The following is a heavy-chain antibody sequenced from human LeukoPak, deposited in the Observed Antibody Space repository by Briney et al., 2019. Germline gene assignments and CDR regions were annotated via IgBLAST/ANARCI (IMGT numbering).Heavy chain of an antibody. CDR1: GGSISSNTYY. Sequence: SETLSLTCTVSGGSISSNTYYWSWIRQPPGKGLEWIGYIYYSGSTNYNPSLKSRVTISVDTSKNQFSLKLSSVTAADTAVYYCARAPDSSRAVAGTWYFDLWGRGTLVTVSS. D-gene: IGHD6-19*01. CDR3: ARAPDSSRAVAGTWYFDL. J-gene: IGHJ2*01. CDR2: IYYSGST. V-gene: IGHV4-61*01.